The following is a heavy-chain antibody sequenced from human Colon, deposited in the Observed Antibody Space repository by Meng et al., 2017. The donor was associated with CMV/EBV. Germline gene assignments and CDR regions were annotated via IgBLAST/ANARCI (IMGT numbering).Heavy chain of an antibody. Sequence: SETLSLTCTVSGGFVSSYYWSWIRQSPEKGLEWIGYVFFSGSTNYNPSLKSRVAISVDTPRNQFSLRLTSVTAADTAVYYCARMGLFTIFGVVPYYFDYWGQGTLVTVSS. CDR3: ARMGLFTIFGVVPYYFDY. D-gene: IGHD3-3*01. J-gene: IGHJ4*02. CDR1: GGFVSSYY. CDR2: VFFSGST. V-gene: IGHV4-59*02.